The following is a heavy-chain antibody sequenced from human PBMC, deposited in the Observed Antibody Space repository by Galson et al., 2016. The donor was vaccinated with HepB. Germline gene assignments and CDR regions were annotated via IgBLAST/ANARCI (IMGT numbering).Heavy chain of an antibody. Sequence: SETLSLTCAVSGVSVSDKHYWSWVRQSPGKGLEWIGEIYRSGAINYNASLRGRATISMDKSENQVSLELTSVTAADTAVYYCAREAGYRLDYWGQGTLVTVSS. CDR1: GVSVSDKHY. V-gene: IGHV4-4*02. CDR2: IYRSGAI. CDR3: AREAGYRLDY. D-gene: IGHD6-13*01. J-gene: IGHJ4*02.